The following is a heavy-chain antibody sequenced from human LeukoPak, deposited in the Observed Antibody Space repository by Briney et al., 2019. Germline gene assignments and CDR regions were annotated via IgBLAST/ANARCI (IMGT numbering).Heavy chain of an antibody. Sequence: GSLRLSCAASGLTGNNNYINWVRQVPGKGLEWVSALYIGGNTYYADSVRGRFTISRDNSKNTLYLQMNSLRAEDTAIYYCMTAAGYNFGQYWGQGTLVTVSS. J-gene: IGHJ4*02. V-gene: IGHV3-53*01. D-gene: IGHD5-18*01. CDR3: MTAAGYNFGQY. CDR2: LYIGGNT. CDR1: GLTGNNNY.